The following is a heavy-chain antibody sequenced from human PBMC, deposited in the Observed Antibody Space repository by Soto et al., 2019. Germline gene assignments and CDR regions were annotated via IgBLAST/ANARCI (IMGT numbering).Heavy chain of an antibody. Sequence: QVQLQESGPGLVKASQTLSLTCSVSGGSITNDDYYWTWIRQPPGQGLEWIGHNYYNGNNYYNPSLKSRLTLALDTSQNQFSLHLTSVIAADSASYFCARATTVTSSFFYYGLDVWGQGTTVNLSS. CDR3: ARATTVTSSFFYYGLDV. J-gene: IGHJ6*02. CDR2: NYYNGNN. V-gene: IGHV4-30-4*08. D-gene: IGHD4-17*01. CDR1: GGSITNDDYY.